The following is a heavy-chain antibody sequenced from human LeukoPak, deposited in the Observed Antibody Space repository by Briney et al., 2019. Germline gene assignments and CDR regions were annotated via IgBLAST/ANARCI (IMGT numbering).Heavy chain of an antibody. CDR2: IYSGGST. Sequence: GGSLRLSCAASGFTVSSNYMSWVRQAPGKGLEWVSVIYSGGSTYYADSVKGRFTISRDNSKNTLYLQMNSLRAEDTAVYYCARLATPQYYFDYWGQGTLVTVSS. CDR3: ARLATPQYYFDY. V-gene: IGHV3-66*01. J-gene: IGHJ4*02. CDR1: GFTVSSNY.